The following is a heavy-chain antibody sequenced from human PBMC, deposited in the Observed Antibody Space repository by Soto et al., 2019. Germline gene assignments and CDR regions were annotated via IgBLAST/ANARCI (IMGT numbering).Heavy chain of an antibody. CDR2: IYFGGST. CDR1: GGSVSSGDYS. J-gene: IGHJ4*02. V-gene: IGHV4-30-2*01. Sequence: PSETLSLTCTVSGGSVSSGDYSWNWIRQPPGKGLEWIGYIYFGGSTYYNPSLQSRVTMSVDRSRNQFSLTLNSVTAADTALFYCXGVKGILDASALVAYWGRETLAPVPP. CDR3: XGVKGILDASALVAY. D-gene: IGHD2-15*01.